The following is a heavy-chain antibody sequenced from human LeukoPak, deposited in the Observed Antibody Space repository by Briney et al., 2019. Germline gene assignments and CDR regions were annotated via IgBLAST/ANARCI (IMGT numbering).Heavy chain of an antibody. D-gene: IGHD6-13*01. CDR1: GFTFSSYE. Sequence: PGGSLRLSCAASGFTFSSYEMNWVRQAPGKGLEWVSYISSSGSTIYYADSVKGRFTISRDNAKNSLYLQMNSLRAEDTAVYYCASHSWCETVWGSGDYWGQGTLVTVSS. J-gene: IGHJ4*02. CDR3: ASHSWCETVWGSGDY. CDR2: ISSSGSTI. V-gene: IGHV3-48*03.